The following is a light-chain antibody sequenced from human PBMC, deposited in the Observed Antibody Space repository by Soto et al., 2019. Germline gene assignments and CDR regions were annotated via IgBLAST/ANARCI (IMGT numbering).Light chain of an antibody. J-gene: IGKJ1*01. V-gene: IGKV1-5*03. CDR1: QSISSW. Sequence: DLQMTQYPSTLSASVGDRVTITCRASQSISSWLAWYQQKPGKAPKLLIYKASSLESGVPSRFSGSGSGTVFTLTLSSLQPDDFATYYCQQYNSYPWTFGQGTKVEIK. CDR3: QQYNSYPWT. CDR2: KAS.